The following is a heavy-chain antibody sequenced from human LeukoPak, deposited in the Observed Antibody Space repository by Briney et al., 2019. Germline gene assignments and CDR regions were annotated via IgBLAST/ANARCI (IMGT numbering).Heavy chain of an antibody. V-gene: IGHV4-59*01. CDR2: IYNSGST. D-gene: IGHD6-13*01. J-gene: IGHJ5*02. CDR3: ARARYSSSWYTPFDP. CDR1: GGSISSYY. Sequence: PSETLSLTCTVSGGSISSYYWSWIRQPPGKGLEWIGFIYNSGSTNYNPSLKSRVTISADTSKNQFSLKLSSVTAADTAMYCCARARYSSSWYTPFDPWGQGTLVTVSS.